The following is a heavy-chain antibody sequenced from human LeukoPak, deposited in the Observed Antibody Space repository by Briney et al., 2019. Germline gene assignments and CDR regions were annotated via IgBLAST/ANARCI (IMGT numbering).Heavy chain of an antibody. V-gene: IGHV1-2*06. D-gene: IGHD6-19*01. Sequence: ASVKVSCKASGYTFTGYYVHWVRQAPGQGLEWMGRINPNSGGTNYAQKFQGRVTMTRDTSISTAYLELSRLRSDDTAVYYCARLAVAGAHYYYYMDVWGKGTTVTVSS. CDR1: GYTFTGYY. J-gene: IGHJ6*03. CDR3: ARLAVAGAHYYYYMDV. CDR2: INPNSGGT.